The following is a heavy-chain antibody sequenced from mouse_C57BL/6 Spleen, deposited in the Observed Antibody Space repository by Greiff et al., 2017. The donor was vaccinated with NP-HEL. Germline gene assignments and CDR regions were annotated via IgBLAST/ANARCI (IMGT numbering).Heavy chain of an antibody. D-gene: IGHD1-1*01. V-gene: IGHV1-50*01. CDR1: GYTFTSYW. J-gene: IGHJ2*01. Sequence: QVQLQQSGAELVKPGASVKLSCKASGYTFTSYWMQWVKQRPGQGLEWIGEIDPSDSYTNYNQKFKGKATLTVDTSSSTAYMQLSSLTSEDSAVYYCARSSGTTVVPYWGQGTTLTVSS. CDR2: IDPSDSYT. CDR3: ARSSGTTVVPY.